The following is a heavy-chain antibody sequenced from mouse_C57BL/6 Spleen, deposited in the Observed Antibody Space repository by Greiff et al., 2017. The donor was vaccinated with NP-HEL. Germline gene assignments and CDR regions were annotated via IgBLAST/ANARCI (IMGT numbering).Heavy chain of an antibody. CDR2: IDPSDSYT. Sequence: QVQLQQPGAELVMPGASVKLSCKASGYTFTSYWMHWVKQRPGQGLEWIGEIDPSDSYTNYNQKFKGKSTLTVDKSSSTAYMQLSSLTSEDSAVYYCARYYYGSSSYAMDYRGQGTSVTVSS. V-gene: IGHV1-69*01. D-gene: IGHD1-1*01. CDR3: ARYYYGSSSYAMDY. J-gene: IGHJ4*01. CDR1: GYTFTSYW.